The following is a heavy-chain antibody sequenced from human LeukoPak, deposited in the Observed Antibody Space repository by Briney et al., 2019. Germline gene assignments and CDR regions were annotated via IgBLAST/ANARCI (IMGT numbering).Heavy chain of an antibody. CDR3: AGQSGSYPGNY. Sequence: ASVKVSCKASGGTFSSYAISWVRQAPGQGLEWMGGIIPIFGTANYAQKFQGRVTITADKSTSTAYMELSSLRSEDTAVYYCAGQSGSYPGNYWGQGTLVTVSS. V-gene: IGHV1-69*06. D-gene: IGHD1-26*01. J-gene: IGHJ4*02. CDR1: GGTFSSYA. CDR2: IIPIFGTA.